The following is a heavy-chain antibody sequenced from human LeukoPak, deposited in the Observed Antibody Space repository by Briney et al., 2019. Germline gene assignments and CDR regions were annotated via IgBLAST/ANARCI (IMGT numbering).Heavy chain of an antibody. J-gene: IGHJ4*02. Sequence: ASVKVSCKASGYTFTGYYMHWVRQAPGQGLEWMGWINPNSGGTNYAQKFQGRVTMTRDTSISTAYMELSRLRSDDTAVYYCARNYDFWSGYGGYFDYWGQGTLVTVSS. V-gene: IGHV1-2*02. CDR1: GYTFTGYY. CDR2: INPNSGGT. D-gene: IGHD3-3*01. CDR3: ARNYDFWSGYGGYFDY.